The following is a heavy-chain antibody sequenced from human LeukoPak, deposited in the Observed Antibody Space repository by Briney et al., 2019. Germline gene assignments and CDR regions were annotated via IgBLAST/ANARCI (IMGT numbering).Heavy chain of an antibody. D-gene: IGHD3-22*01. CDR1: GGSFSGYY. V-gene: IGHV4-34*01. CDR3: ASSGDYYDSSGYFDY. CDR2: INHSGST. Sequence: ASETLSLTCAVYGGSFSGYYWSWIRQPPGKGLEWIGEINHSGSTNYNPSLKSRVTTSVDTSKNQFSLKLSSVTAADTAVYYCASSGDYYDSSGYFDYWGQGTLVTVSS. J-gene: IGHJ4*02.